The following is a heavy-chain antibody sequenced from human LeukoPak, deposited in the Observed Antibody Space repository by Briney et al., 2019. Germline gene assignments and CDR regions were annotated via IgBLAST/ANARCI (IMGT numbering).Heavy chain of an antibody. Sequence: SQTLSLTCAISGDSFSSNSAAWNWIRQSPSRGLEWLGRTYYRSKCYNDYAVSVKGRIAINPDTSKNQFSLLLNSVTPEDTAVYYCARAKGRSPLFDYWGQGTLVTVSS. CDR1: GDSFSSNSAA. J-gene: IGHJ4*02. V-gene: IGHV6-1*01. CDR2: TYYRSKCYN. CDR3: ARAKGRSPLFDY. D-gene: IGHD6-13*01.